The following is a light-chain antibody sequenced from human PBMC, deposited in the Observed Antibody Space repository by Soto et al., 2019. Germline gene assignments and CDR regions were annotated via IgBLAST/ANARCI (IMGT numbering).Light chain of an antibody. V-gene: IGLV7-43*01. CDR1: TGAVTSGYY. CDR2: NTS. CDR3: LLYYGAAGV. Sequence: QAVVTQEPSLTVSPGGTVTLTCASRTGAVTSGYYPNWFQQKPGQAPRALIYNTSNKHSWTPARFSGSLLGGKAALTLSGVQPEDDAEYYCLLYYGAAGVFGGGTKLTVL. J-gene: IGLJ2*01.